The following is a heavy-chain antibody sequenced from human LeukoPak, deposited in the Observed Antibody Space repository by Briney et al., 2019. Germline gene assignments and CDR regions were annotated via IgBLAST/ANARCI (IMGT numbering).Heavy chain of an antibody. D-gene: IGHD3-22*01. CDR3: ARGGHYYDSSGYKSLFDY. CDR2: MNPNSGNT. Sequence: ASVKVSCKASGYTFTSYDINWVRQATGQGLEWMGWMNPNSGNTGYAQKFQGRVTMTRNTSISTAYMELSSLRSEDTAVYYCARGGHYYDSSGYKSLFDYWGQGTLVTVSS. CDR1: GYTFTSYD. V-gene: IGHV1-8*01. J-gene: IGHJ4*02.